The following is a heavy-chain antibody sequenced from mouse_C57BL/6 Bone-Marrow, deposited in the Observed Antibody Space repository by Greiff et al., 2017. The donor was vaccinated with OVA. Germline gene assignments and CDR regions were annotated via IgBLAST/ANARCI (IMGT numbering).Heavy chain of an antibody. J-gene: IGHJ4*01. CDR2: INSDGGSS. V-gene: IGHV5-2*01. D-gene: IGHD1-1*01. CDR3: ARLGDYGSSPAMDY. Sequence: VESGGGLVQPGESLKLSCESTEYEFPSHDMSWVRKTPEKRLELVAAINSDGGSSYYPDTMERRFIIYRDNTKKTLYLQMSSRRSEDAALYYCARLGDYGSSPAMDYWGQGTSVTVSS. CDR1: EYEFPSHD.